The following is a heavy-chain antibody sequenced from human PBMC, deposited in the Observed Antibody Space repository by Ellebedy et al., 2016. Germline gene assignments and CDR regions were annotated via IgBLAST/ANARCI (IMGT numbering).Heavy chain of an antibody. CDR2: ISSSSSTI. D-gene: IGHD1-14*01. V-gene: IGHV3-48*02. Sequence: GESLKISCAASGFTFSSYSMNWVRQAPGKGLEWVSYISSSSSTIYYADSVKGRFTIPRGNAKNSLYQQMNSLRDEDTAVYYCAREGSTGIDYWGQGTLVTVSS. CDR3: AREGSTGIDY. J-gene: IGHJ4*02. CDR1: GFTFSSYS.